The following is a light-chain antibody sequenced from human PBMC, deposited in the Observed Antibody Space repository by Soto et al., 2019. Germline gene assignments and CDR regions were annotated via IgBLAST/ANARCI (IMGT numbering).Light chain of an antibody. Sequence: EIQLTQSPAFLSASVGDRVTITCRASQGIITYLAWYQQKLGKAPKLLIYDASTLQSGVPSRFSGSGSGTEFTLTISSLQPDDFATYYCQQYNGFPWTFGQGTKVDIK. CDR3: QQYNGFPWT. CDR1: QGIITY. V-gene: IGKV1-9*01. J-gene: IGKJ1*01. CDR2: DAS.